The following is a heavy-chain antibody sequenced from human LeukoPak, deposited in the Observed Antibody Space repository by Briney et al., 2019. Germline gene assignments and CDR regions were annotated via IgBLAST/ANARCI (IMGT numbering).Heavy chain of an antibody. CDR1: GFTFSSYG. V-gene: IGHV3-33*01. Sequence: GRSLRLSCAASGFTFSSYGMHWVRQAPGKGLEWVAVIWYDGSNKYYADSVKGRFTISRDNSKNTLYLQMNSLRAEDTAVYFCATRLVAYWGQGTLVTVSS. CDR2: IWYDGSNK. J-gene: IGHJ4*02. CDR3: ATRLVAY. D-gene: IGHD3-22*01.